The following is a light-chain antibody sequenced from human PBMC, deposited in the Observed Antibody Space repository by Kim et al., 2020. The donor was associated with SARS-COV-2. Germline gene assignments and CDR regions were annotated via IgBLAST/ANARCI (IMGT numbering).Light chain of an antibody. J-gene: IGKJ4*01. CDR1: RGVSTH. Sequence: SPGERATLSCRASRGVSTHLAWYQRKPGQAPRLLIFDASTRATGIPARFSGSGSGTEFTLTISSLQSEDFAVYYCQQYNNRAPLTFGGGTKVEIK. CDR2: DAS. V-gene: IGKV3-15*01. CDR3: QQYNNRAPLT.